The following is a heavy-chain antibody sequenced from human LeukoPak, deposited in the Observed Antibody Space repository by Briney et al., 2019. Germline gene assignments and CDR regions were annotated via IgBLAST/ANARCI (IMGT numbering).Heavy chain of an antibody. Sequence: AASVKVSCKASGYTFTGYYMHWVRRAPGQGLEWMGWINPNSGGTNYAQKFQGRVTMTRDTSISTAYMELSRLRSDDTAVYYCARDLGYCSSTSCYGRYNWFDPWGQGTLVTASS. CDR2: INPNSGGT. CDR3: ARDLGYCSSTSCYGRYNWFDP. J-gene: IGHJ5*02. CDR1: GYTFTGYY. D-gene: IGHD2-2*01. V-gene: IGHV1-2*02.